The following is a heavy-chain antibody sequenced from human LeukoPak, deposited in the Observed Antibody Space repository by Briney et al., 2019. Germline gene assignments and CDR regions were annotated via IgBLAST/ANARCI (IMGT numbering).Heavy chain of an antibody. CDR1: GFTFSSYAM. V-gene: IGHV4-4*02. D-gene: IGHD1-26*01. Sequence: GSLRLSCAASGFTFSSYAMSWVRQPPGKGLEWIGEVYHSGSTNYNPSLKSRVTISVDESKKQFSLKLASVTAADTAVYYCARSVSGSYGAFDIWGQGTMVTVSS. CDR3: ARSVSGSYGAFDI. J-gene: IGHJ3*02. CDR2: VYHSGST.